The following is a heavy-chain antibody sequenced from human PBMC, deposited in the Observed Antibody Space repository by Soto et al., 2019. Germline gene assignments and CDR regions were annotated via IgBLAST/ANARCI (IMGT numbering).Heavy chain of an antibody. CDR1: GFTFSNYA. CDR3: ARDPGPDYFDF. Sequence: QVQLVESGGGVVQPGRSLRLSCAASGFTFSNYAMHWVRQAPGKGLEWVAVISYDGSNEFYAGSVKGRFTISRDNSNNTLYLQMNSLKTEDTAVYYCARDPGPDYFDFWGQGTLVTVSS. V-gene: IGHV3-30-3*01. J-gene: IGHJ4*02. CDR2: ISYDGSNE. D-gene: IGHD2-8*02.